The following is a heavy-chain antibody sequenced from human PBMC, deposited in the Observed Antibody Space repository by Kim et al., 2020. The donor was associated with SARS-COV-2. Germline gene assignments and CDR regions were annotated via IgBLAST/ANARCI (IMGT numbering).Heavy chain of an antibody. V-gene: IGHV4-59*01. CDR3: ASDLGSGGSGSAY. Sequence: DPARKSRVTISVDTSKNQFSLKLSSVTAADTAVYYCASDLGSGGSGSAYWGQGTLVTVSS. J-gene: IGHJ4*02. D-gene: IGHD3-10*01.